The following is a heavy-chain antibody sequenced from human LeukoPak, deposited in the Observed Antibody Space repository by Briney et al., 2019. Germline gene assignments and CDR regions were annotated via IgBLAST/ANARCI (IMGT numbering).Heavy chain of an antibody. D-gene: IGHD3-9*01. CDR1: GFTFSSYS. CDR3: ARGTGYYKNYGVDV. Sequence: PGGSLRLSCAASGFTFSSYSMNWVRQAPGKGLEWVSSISSSSSYIYYADSVKGRFTISRDNAKNSLYLQMNSLRAEDTAVYYCARGTGYYKNYGVDVWGQGTTVTVSS. V-gene: IGHV3-21*01. CDR2: ISSSSSYI. J-gene: IGHJ6*02.